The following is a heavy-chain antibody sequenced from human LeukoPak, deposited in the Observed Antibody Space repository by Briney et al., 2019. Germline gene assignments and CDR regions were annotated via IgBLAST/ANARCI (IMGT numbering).Heavy chain of an antibody. V-gene: IGHV4-30-2*01. CDR2: IYHSGST. CDR1: GGSISSGGYS. CDR3: ARGYDDGGNSSIDWFDP. Sequence: PSQTLSLTCAVSGGSISSGGYSWSWIRQPPGKGLEWIGYIYHSGSTYYNPSLKSRVTISVDRSKNQFSLKLSSVTAADTAVYYCARGYDDGGNSSIDWFDPWGQGTLVTVSS. J-gene: IGHJ5*02. D-gene: IGHD4-23*01.